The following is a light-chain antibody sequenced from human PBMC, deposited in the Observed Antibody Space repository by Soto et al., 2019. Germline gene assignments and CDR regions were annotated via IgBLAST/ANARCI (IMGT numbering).Light chain of an antibody. CDR1: QSISSW. CDR2: AAS. CDR3: QQYYSYPIT. Sequence: DIQITQSPSTLSASVGDRVTITCRASQSISSWVAWYQQKPGKAPKLVIYAASTLQSGVPSRFSGSGSGTDFTLTISCLQSEDFATYYCQQYYSYPITFGQGTRLEIK. V-gene: IGKV1-5*01. J-gene: IGKJ5*01.